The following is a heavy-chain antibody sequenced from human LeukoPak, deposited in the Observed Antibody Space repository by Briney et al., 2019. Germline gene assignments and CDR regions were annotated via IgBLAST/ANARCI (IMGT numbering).Heavy chain of an antibody. D-gene: IGHD2-2*01. V-gene: IGHV1-18*01. J-gene: IGHJ4*02. Sequence: ASVKVSCKASGYTFTSYGISWVRQAPGQGLEWMGWISAYNGNTNYAQKLQGRVTMTTDTSTSTAYKELRSLRSDDTAVYYCARDIKVYCSSTSCSLAYWGQGTLVTVSS. CDR2: ISAYNGNT. CDR1: GYTFTSYG. CDR3: ARDIKVYCSSTSCSLAY.